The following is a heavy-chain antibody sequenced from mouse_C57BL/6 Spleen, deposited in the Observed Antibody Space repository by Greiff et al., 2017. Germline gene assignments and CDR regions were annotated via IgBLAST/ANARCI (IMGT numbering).Heavy chain of an antibody. J-gene: IGHJ3*01. CDR3: ARVDYYGSSPWFAY. CDR1: GYTFTDYY. D-gene: IGHD1-1*01. CDR2: IFPGSGST. V-gene: IGHV1-75*01. Sequence: QVQLQQSGPELVKPGASVKISCKASGYTFTDYYINWVKQRPGQGLEWIGWIFPGSGSTYYNEKFKGKATLTVDKSSSTAYMLLSSLTSEDSAVYFCARVDYYGSSPWFAYWGQGTLVTVSA.